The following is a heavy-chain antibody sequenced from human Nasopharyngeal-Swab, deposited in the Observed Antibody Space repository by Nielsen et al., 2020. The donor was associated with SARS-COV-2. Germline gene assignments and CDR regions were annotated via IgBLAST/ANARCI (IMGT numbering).Heavy chain of an antibody. V-gene: IGHV4-4*07. D-gene: IGHD1-26*01. CDR1: GGSISSYY. Sequence: GSLRLSCTVSGGSISSYYWTWIRQPAGKGLEWIGRIYTSGSTNYNPSLKSRVSMSVDTSKNQYSLKLSSVTAADMAVYYCARLLSGTKPPHDAFDIWGQGTMVTVSS. CDR3: ARLLSGTKPPHDAFDI. J-gene: IGHJ3*02. CDR2: IYTSGST.